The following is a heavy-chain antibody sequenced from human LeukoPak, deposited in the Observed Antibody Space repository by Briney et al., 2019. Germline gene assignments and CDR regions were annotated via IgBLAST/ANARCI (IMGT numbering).Heavy chain of an antibody. Sequence: GGSLRLSCAASGFTFSSYGMHWVRQAPGKGLEWVAFIRYDGSNKYYADSVKGRFTISRDNSKNTLYLQMNSLGAEDTAVYYCAKDRGIVGANGLDYWGQGTLVTVSS. CDR2: IRYDGSNK. V-gene: IGHV3-30*02. D-gene: IGHD1-26*01. J-gene: IGHJ4*02. CDR1: GFTFSSYG. CDR3: AKDRGIVGANGLDY.